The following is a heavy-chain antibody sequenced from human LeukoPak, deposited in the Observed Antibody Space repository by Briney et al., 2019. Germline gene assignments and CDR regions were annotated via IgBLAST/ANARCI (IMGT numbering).Heavy chain of an antibody. CDR2: IIPIFGTA. Sequence: RASVKVSCKASGGTFIHYSISWVRQAPGQGLEWMGGIIPIFGTANYAQKFQGRVTITTDESTSTAYMELSSLRSEDTAVYYCARGISSSSYGGAFDIWGQGTMVTVSS. V-gene: IGHV1-69*05. CDR3: ARGISSSSYGGAFDI. D-gene: IGHD6-6*01. J-gene: IGHJ3*02. CDR1: GGTFIHYS.